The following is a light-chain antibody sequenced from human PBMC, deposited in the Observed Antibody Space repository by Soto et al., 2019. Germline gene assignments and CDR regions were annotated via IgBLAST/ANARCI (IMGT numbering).Light chain of an antibody. V-gene: IGKV3-15*01. CDR1: QSVSSN. Sequence: ERVITQSPATLSVSPGERVTLSCRASQSVSSNLAWYQQKPGQAPRLLIYAASTRATGIPARFSGSVSGTDFTLTISSLEPEDFAVYYCQQRSNWPLLTFGGGTKVDIK. CDR2: AAS. J-gene: IGKJ4*01. CDR3: QQRSNWPLLT.